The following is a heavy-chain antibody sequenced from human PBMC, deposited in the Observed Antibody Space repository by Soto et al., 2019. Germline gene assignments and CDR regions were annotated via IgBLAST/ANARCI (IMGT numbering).Heavy chain of an antibody. J-gene: IGHJ4*02. Sequence: EVQLLESGGGLVQPGGSLRLSCAASGLTFSNYGVGWVRQAPGKGLEWVSTISGSGESTYYADSVKGRFTISRDNSKSTLSLQMNSMRAEDTARYFCEGAWNWGQGTLVTVSS. CDR1: GLTFSNYG. CDR3: EGAWN. V-gene: IGHV3-23*01. CDR2: ISGSGEST.